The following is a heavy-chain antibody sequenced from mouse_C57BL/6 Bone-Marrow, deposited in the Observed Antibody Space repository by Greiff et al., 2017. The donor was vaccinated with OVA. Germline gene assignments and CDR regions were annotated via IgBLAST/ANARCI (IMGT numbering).Heavy chain of an antibody. J-gene: IGHJ4*01. CDR3: ARTGDYGNLYDMDY. D-gene: IGHD2-1*01. CDR2: IDTSDSET. CDR1: GYTFTSYW. V-gene: IGHV1-52*01. Sequence: VQLQQPGAELVRPGSSVKLSCKASGYTFTSYWMHWVKQRPIQGLEWIGNIDTSDSETHYNQKFKDKATMTVDKSSSTAYMQLSSLTSDDSAVYYCARTGDYGNLYDMDYWGQGTSVTVYS.